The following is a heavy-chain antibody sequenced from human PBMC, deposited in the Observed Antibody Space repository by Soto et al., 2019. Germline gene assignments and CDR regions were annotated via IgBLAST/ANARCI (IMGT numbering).Heavy chain of an antibody. J-gene: IGHJ6*02. CDR2: INSDGSST. Sequence: GGSLRLSCAASGFTFSSYWMHWVRQAPGKGLVWVSRINSDGSSTSYADSVKGRFTISRDNAKNTLYLQMNSLRAEDTAVYYCARADGVYYDFWSGYYTDYYYYGMDVWGQGTTVTVSS. V-gene: IGHV3-74*01. D-gene: IGHD3-3*01. CDR1: GFTFSSYW. CDR3: ARADGVYYDFWSGYYTDYYYYGMDV.